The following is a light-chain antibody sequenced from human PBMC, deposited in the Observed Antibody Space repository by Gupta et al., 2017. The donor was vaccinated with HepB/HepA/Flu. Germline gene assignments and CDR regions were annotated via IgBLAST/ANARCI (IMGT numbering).Light chain of an antibody. J-gene: IGKJ1*01. V-gene: IGKV4-1*01. CDR2: WAS. Sequence: IVMTPTPDSLAVSLGDGATVNFKSSQSVLSSSNNKNYLTWYQQKPGQPPKLLIYWASTRESGVPARFSGSGSGTDFTLTISSLQAEDVAVYYYQQHDNNPRTFGQGTKVEIK. CDR3: QQHDNNPRT. CDR1: QSVLSSSNNKNY.